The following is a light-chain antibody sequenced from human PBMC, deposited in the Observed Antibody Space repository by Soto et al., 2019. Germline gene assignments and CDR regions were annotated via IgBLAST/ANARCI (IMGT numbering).Light chain of an antibody. CDR2: GNN. V-gene: IGLV1-40*01. J-gene: IGLJ1*01. CDR3: QSYDSSLSGYV. Sequence: QSVLTQPPSVSGAPGQRVTISCTGSSSNIGAGYDVHWYQQRPGTAPKLLIYGNNNRPSGVPDRFSGSKSGTSASLAITGLQAEDEADYYCQSYDSSLSGYVFGTGTKVTVL. CDR1: SSNIGAGYD.